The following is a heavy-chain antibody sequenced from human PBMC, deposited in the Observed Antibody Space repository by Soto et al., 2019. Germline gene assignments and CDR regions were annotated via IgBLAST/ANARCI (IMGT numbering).Heavy chain of an antibody. CDR2: ISAYNGNK. D-gene: IGHD1-26*01. J-gene: IGHJ6*02. Sequence: ASVKVSCKASGYTFTSYGISWVRQAPGQGLEWMGWISAYNGNKNYAQKLQGRVTMTTDTSTSTAYMEPRSLRSDDTAVYYCARVWSGIVVASPPSYYYYGMDVWGQGTTVTVSS. V-gene: IGHV1-18*01. CDR1: GYTFTSYG. CDR3: ARVWSGIVVASPPSYYYYGMDV.